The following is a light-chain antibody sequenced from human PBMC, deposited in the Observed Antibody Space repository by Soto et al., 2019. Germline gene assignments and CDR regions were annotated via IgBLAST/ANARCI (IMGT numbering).Light chain of an antibody. CDR1: QSISSY. V-gene: IGKV1-39*01. Sequence: DIPMTQSPPSLSASVGDRVTITCRASQSISSYLNWYQQKPGKAPKLLIYAASSLQSGVPSRFSGSGSGTDFTLTINSLQPEDFAAYYCQQSYSTPYTFGQGTKLEIK. CDR2: AAS. J-gene: IGKJ2*01. CDR3: QQSYSTPYT.